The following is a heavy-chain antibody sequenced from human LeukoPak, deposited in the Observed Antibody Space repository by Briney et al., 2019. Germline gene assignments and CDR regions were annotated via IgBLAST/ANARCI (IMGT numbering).Heavy chain of an antibody. D-gene: IGHD2-2*01. J-gene: IGHJ6*03. CDR3: ARDLGYCSSTSCPQRKDYYYYYMDV. CDR1: GDSITGHY. V-gene: IGHV4-59*11. Sequence: SETLSLTCTVSGDSITGHYWSWIRQPPGKGLEWIGYIYYRGSTNYNPSLKGRVNISVDTSKKQFSLKLSSVTAADTAVYYCARDLGYCSSTSCPQRKDYYYYYMDVWGKGTTVTVSS. CDR2: IYYRGST.